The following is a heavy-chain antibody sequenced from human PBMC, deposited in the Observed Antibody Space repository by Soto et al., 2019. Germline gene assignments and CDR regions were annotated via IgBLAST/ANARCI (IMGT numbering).Heavy chain of an antibody. CDR1: GYTFTGYF. V-gene: IGHV1-2*02. CDR3: ARGGGTILAPLP. D-gene: IGHD3-3*01. CDR2: INPNSGAT. J-gene: IGHJ5*02. Sequence: QVQLVQSGAEVKKPGASVKVSCRASGYTFTGYFMHWVRQAPGQGLEWMGWINPNSGATKYAQKCQGRVTLSRDTSIRTADMELSGLRSDDTAVYYCARGGGTILAPLPWGQGTLVTVSS.